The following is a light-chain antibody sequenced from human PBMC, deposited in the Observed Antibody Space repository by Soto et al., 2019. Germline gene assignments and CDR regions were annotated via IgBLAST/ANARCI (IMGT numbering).Light chain of an antibody. Sequence: DIQLTQSPSSLSASVGDRITITCRASQSISTYLNWYQQKPGEAPTLLVYDSSTLQSGVPSRFSGSGFGAEFTITVSSLQPEDFATYYCQQSYSNPTWTFGQGTKVEIK. V-gene: IGKV1-39*01. CDR2: DSS. J-gene: IGKJ1*01. CDR1: QSISTY. CDR3: QQSYSNPTWT.